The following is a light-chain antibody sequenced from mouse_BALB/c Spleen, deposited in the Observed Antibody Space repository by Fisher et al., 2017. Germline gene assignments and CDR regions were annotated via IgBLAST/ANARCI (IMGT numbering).Light chain of an antibody. Sequence: DIVLTQSTAIMSASPGEKVTITCSVSSSISSSNLHWYQQKPGSSPRLLIYDTSNLASGVPARFSGSGSGTSYSLTISSMEAEDAATYYCQQWSSNPTFGGGTKLEIK. CDR1: SSISSSN. V-gene: IGKV4-53*01. CDR3: QQWSSNPT. J-gene: IGKJ1*01. CDR2: DTS.